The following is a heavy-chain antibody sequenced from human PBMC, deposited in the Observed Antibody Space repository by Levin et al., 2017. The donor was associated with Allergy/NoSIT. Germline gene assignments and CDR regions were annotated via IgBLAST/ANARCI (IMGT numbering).Heavy chain of an antibody. J-gene: IGHJ4*02. V-gene: IGHV3-66*01. D-gene: IGHD3-10*01. CDR3: ARDLWPRGVRVPSDDY. Sequence: LSLTCAASGFTVSSNYMSWVRQAPGKGLEWVSVIYSGGSTYYADSVKGRFTISRDNSKNTLYLQMNSLRAEDTAVYYCARDLWPRGVRVPSDDYWGQGTLVTVSS. CDR2: IYSGGST. CDR1: GFTVSSNY.